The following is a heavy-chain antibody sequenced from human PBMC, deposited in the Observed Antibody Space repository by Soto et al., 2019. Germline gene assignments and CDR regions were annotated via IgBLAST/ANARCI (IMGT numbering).Heavy chain of an antibody. D-gene: IGHD2-2*01. CDR2: INHSGST. CDR3: ARAHLSYCSSTSCYGTTVTSNWFDP. CDR1: GGSFSGYY. V-gene: IGHV4-34*01. Sequence: SSETLSLTCAVYGGSFSGYYWSWIRQPPGKGLEWIGEINHSGSTNYNPSLKSRVTISVDTSKNQFSLKLSSVTAADTAVYYCARAHLSYCSSTSCYGTTVTSNWFDPWGQGTLVTVSS. J-gene: IGHJ5*02.